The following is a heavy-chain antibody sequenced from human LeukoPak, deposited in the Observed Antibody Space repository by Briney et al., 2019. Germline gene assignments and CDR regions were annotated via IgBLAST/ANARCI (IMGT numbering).Heavy chain of an antibody. J-gene: IGHJ4*02. V-gene: IGHV3-7*01. CDR2: IKQDGSEK. D-gene: IGHD1-1*01. CDR3: ASTTGTTPFFDY. Sequence: PGRSLRLSCAASGFTFSSYGMHWVRQAPGKGLEWVANIKQDGSEKYYVDSVKGRFTISRDNAKNSLYLQMNSLRAEDTAVYYCASTTGTTPFFDYWGQGTLVTVSS. CDR1: GFTFSSYG.